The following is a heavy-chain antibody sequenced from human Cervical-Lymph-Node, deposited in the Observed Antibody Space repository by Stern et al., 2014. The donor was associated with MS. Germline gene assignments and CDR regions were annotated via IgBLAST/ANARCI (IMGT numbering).Heavy chain of an antibody. V-gene: IGHV3-23*04. Sequence: EVQLVESGGGLVQPGGSLRLSCAASGFTFSIYAMNWVRQAPGKGLEWVSAIRCRGDSTYYADSFKGRFTISRDNSKNTLYLQMNNLRAEDTALYYCARGLRQQLVPFDYWGQGALVTVSS. CDR2: IRCRGDST. CDR3: ARGLRQQLVPFDY. D-gene: IGHD6-13*01. CDR1: GFTFSIYA. J-gene: IGHJ4*02.